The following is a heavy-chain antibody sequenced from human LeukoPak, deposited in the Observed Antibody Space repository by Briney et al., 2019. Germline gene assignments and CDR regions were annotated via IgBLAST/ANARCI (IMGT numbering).Heavy chain of an antibody. J-gene: IGHJ4*01. Sequence: GGSLRLSCAASGFTFSSYAMHWVRQAPGKGLEWVAVISYDGSNKYYADSVKGRSTISRDNSKNTLYLQMNSLRAEDTAVYYCARDVNWNYCDYWGHGTLVTVSS. V-gene: IGHV3-30*04. D-gene: IGHD1-20*01. CDR3: ARDVNWNYCDY. CDR2: ISYDGSNK. CDR1: GFTFSSYA.